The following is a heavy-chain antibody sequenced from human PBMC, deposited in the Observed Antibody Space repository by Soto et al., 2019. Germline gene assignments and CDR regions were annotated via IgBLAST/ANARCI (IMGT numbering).Heavy chain of an antibody. V-gene: IGHV1-69*01. J-gene: IGHJ4*02. CDR1: GGTFSSYA. CDR3: VGGITRLGY. D-gene: IGHD3-16*01. CDR2: IIPIFRTA. Sequence: QMQLVQSGAEVKIPGSSVKVSCEASGGTFSSYAINWVRQAPGQGLEWMGGIIPIFRTAIYAQKFQGRVTITADESTSTAYLDLSSLRSEDTAMYYCVGGITRLGYWGQGTLVTVSS.